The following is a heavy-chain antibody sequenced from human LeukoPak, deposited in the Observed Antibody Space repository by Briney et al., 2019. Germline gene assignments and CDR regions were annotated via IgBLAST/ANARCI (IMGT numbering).Heavy chain of an antibody. D-gene: IGHD3-10*01. V-gene: IGHV1-46*01. J-gene: IGHJ4*02. CDR1: GNTFTSYD. CDR2: INPSGGST. Sequence: ASVKVSCKASGNTFTSYDIDWVRQATGQGLEWMGIINPSGGSTSYAQKFQGRVTMTRDMSTSTVYMELSSLRSEDTAVYYCARLYGSGSYWIDYWGQGTLVTVSS. CDR3: ARLYGSGSYWIDY.